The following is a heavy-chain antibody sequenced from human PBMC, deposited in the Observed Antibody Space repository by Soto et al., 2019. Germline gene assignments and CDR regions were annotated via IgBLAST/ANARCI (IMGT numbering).Heavy chain of an antibody. V-gene: IGHV1-69*02. CDR1: GGTFSSYT. CDR2: IIPILGIA. J-gene: IGHJ3*02. CDR3: ASPSGNSGCGPSLDAFDI. D-gene: IGHD5-12*01. Sequence: GASVKVSCKASGGTFSSYTISWVRQAPGQGLEWMGRIIPILGIANYAQKFQGRVTIAADKSTSTAYMELSSLRSEDTAVYYCASPSGNSGCGPSLDAFDIWGQGTMVTVSS.